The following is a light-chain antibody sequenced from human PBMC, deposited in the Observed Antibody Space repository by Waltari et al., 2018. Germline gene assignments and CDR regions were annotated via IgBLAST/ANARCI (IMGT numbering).Light chain of an antibody. J-gene: IGKJ5*01. V-gene: IGKV3-11*01. Sequence: DIVLTQSPATLSLSPGERAILSCRASQSISGYLVWYQQRPGQAPKLLIYDASNRATGIPARFSGSGSGTDFTLTISSLEAEDFAVYYCQQRSNWPITFGKG. CDR1: QSISGY. CDR3: QQRSNWPIT. CDR2: DAS.